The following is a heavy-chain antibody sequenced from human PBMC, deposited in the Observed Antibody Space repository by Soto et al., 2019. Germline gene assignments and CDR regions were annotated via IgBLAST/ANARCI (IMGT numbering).Heavy chain of an antibody. V-gene: IGHV4-31*03. D-gene: IGHD2-2*01. J-gene: IGHJ4*02. CDR3: ARGRSSTSPYPIGY. Sequence: QVQLQESGPGLVKPSQTLSLTCTVSGGSISSGGYYWSGIRQHPGKGLEWIGYIYYSGSTYYNPSLKSRVTISVRTSQNQFSLKLSSVTAADTAVYYCARGRSSTSPYPIGYWGQGTLVTVSS. CDR2: IYYSGST. CDR1: GGSISSGGYY.